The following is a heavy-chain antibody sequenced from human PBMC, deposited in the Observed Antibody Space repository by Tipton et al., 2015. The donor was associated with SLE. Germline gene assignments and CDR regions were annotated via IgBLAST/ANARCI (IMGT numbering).Heavy chain of an antibody. V-gene: IGHV4-59*11. D-gene: IGHD4-23*01. CDR1: GGSISSHY. CDR3: ARDTVGWYSGAFDI. Sequence: TLSLTCTVSGGSISSHYWSWIRQPPGKGLEWLGYIYYSGSTNYNPSLKSRVTISVDTSKNQFSLKLSSVTAAGTAVYYCARDTVGWYSGAFDIWGQGTMVTVSS. J-gene: IGHJ3*02. CDR2: IYYSGST.